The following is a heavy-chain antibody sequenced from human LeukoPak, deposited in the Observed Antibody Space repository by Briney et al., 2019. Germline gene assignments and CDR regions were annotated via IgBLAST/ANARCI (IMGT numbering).Heavy chain of an antibody. J-gene: IGHJ3*02. CDR1: GGSISRYY. Sequence: KPSETLSLTCTVSGGSISRYYWSWIRRPPGKGLERIGYIDDSGNTNYNPSLKSQVTISVDKSKNQFSLKLSFVTAADTAMYYCARSDYHNSGSHTVFDAFDIWGQGTRVTVSS. CDR2: IDDSGNT. D-gene: IGHD3-10*01. CDR3: ARSDYHNSGSHTVFDAFDI. V-gene: IGHV4-59*01.